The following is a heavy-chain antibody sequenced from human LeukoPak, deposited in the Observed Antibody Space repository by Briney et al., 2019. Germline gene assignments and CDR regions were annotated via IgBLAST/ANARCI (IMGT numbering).Heavy chain of an antibody. V-gene: IGHV3-23*01. J-gene: IGHJ5*02. CDR1: GFTFSNAW. CDR2: ISGSGAST. Sequence: GGSLRLSCAASGFTFSNAWMSWVRQAPGKGLEWVSAISGSGASTYYADSVKGRFTISRDNSKNTLYLQMSNLRAEDTAVYYCAKDPRKGSGSSNWFDPWGQGTLVTVSS. CDR3: AKDPRKGSGSSNWFDP. D-gene: IGHD3-10*01.